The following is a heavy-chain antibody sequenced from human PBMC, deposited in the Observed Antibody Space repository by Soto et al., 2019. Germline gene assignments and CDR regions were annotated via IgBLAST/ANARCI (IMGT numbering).Heavy chain of an antibody. Sequence: PSETLSLTCTVSGGSISSYYWSWIRQPPGKGLEWIGYIYYSGSTNYNPSLKSRVTISVDTSKNQFSLKLSSVTAADTAVYYCARRYGVYFDYWGQGTLVTGSS. J-gene: IGHJ4*02. D-gene: IGHD4-17*01. CDR3: ARRYGVYFDY. CDR1: GGSISSYY. CDR2: IYYSGST. V-gene: IGHV4-59*08.